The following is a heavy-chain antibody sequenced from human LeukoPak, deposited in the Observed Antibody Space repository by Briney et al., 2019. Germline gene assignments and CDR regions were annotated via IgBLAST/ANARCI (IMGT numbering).Heavy chain of an antibody. CDR1: GFTFSSYS. D-gene: IGHD6-19*01. CDR3: ARHLSSGWDY. CDR2: ISSSSSTI. Sequence: GRSLRLSCAASGFTFSSYSMNWVRQAPGKGLEWVSYISSSSSTIYYADSVKGRFTISRDNAKNSLYLQMNSLRAEDTAVYYCARHLSSGWDYWGQGTLVTVSS. J-gene: IGHJ4*02. V-gene: IGHV3-48*04.